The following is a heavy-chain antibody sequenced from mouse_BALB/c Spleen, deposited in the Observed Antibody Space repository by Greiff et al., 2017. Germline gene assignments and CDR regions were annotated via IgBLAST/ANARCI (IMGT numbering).Heavy chain of an antibody. CDR2: ITYDGSN. CDR1: GYSITSGYL. Sequence: DVQLQESGPGLVKPSQSLSLSCSVSGYSITSGYLWYWIRQFPGNKLEWMGYITYDGSNNYNPSLKNRTSITRDTSTNQFFLKLNTVTTEDTATYYCAGNGYYHAMDYWGQGTSVTVSS. V-gene: IGHV3-6*02. D-gene: IGHD2-2*01. J-gene: IGHJ4*01. CDR3: AGNGYYHAMDY.